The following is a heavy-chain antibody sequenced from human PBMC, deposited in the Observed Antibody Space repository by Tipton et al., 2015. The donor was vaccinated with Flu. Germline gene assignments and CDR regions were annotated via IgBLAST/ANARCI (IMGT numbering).Heavy chain of an antibody. V-gene: IGHV5-51*03. D-gene: IGHD1-1*01. J-gene: IGHJ6*02. CDR3: GRLGQQLAYDNYDMDV. Sequence: VQLVQSGAEVKEPGESLRISCQGSGYVFTTHWIGWVRQMPEKGLGWMGIIDPRDSDARYTSAFQGHVTFSIDKSLSTAYLQWRGLKSSDTAIYYCGRLGQQLAYDNYDMDVWGQGTTVTVS. CDR1: GYVFTTHW. CDR2: IDPRDSDA.